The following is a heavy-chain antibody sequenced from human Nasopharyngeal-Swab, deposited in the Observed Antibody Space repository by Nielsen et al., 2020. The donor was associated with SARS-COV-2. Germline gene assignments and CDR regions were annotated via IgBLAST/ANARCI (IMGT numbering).Heavy chain of an antibody. D-gene: IGHD3-10*01. Sequence: GESLKISCTASGFMFSSFYMEWLRQAPGKGLVWVSRINFDGNDAQYADSVKGRFTISRDNARNTLYLQLNSLRGEDTALYFCARDVGGATDIRGQGTLVTVSS. J-gene: IGHJ1*01. V-gene: IGHV3-74*01. CDR2: INFDGNDA. CDR1: GFMFSSFY. CDR3: ARDVGGATDI.